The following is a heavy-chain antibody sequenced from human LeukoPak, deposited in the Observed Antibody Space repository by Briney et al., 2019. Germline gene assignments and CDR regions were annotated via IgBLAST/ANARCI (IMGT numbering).Heavy chain of an antibody. CDR2: ISSSGSTI. D-gene: IGHD3-16*01. Sequence: PGGSLRLSCAASGFTFSDYYMSWIRQAPGKGLEWVSYISSSGSTIYYADSVKGRFTISRDNAKNSLYLQMNSLRAEDTAVYYCARVIVFMSTGPHLDYWGQGTLAIVSS. J-gene: IGHJ4*02. CDR3: ARVIVFMSTGPHLDY. CDR1: GFTFSDYY. V-gene: IGHV3-11*04.